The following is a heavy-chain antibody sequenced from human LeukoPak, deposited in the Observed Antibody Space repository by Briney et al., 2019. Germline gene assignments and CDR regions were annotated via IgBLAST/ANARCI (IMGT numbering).Heavy chain of an antibody. Sequence: GGSLRLSCAASGFTFSNAWMSWVRQAPGKGLEWVGRIKSKTDGGTTDYAAPVKGRFTISRDNSKNTLYLQMNSLRAEDTAVYYCAKNIAVDGRGFDSWGQGTLVTVSS. CDR3: AKNIAVDGRGFDS. CDR1: GFTFSNAW. J-gene: IGHJ5*01. D-gene: IGHD3-9*01. V-gene: IGHV3-15*01. CDR2: IKSKTDGGTT.